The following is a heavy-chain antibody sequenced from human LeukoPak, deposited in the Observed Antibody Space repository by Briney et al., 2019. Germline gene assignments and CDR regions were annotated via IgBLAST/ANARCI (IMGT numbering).Heavy chain of an antibody. CDR2: ISYDGSNK. CDR1: GFTFSSYA. Sequence: QSGGSLRLSCAASGFTFSSYAMHWVRQAPGKGLEWVAVISYDGSNKYYADSVKGRFTISRDNSKNTLYLQMKSLRAEDTAVYYCARDQGGYSDYFDYWGQGTLVTVSS. CDR3: ARDQGGYSDYFDY. J-gene: IGHJ4*02. V-gene: IGHV3-30*04. D-gene: IGHD1-1*01.